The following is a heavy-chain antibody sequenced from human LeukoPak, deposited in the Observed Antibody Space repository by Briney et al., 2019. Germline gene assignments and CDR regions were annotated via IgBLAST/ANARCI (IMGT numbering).Heavy chain of an antibody. J-gene: IGHJ2*01. V-gene: IGHV4-34*01. CDR2: INHSGST. CDR1: GGSFSGYY. D-gene: IGHD5/OR15-5a*01. CDR3: ARTPVSYWHFDL. Sequence: SVTLSLTCAVYGGSFSGYYWSWIRQPPGKGLEWIGEINHSGSTNYNPSLKSRVTISVDTSRDQFSLKLTSVTAADTAVYYCARTPVSYWHFDLWGRGTLVTVSS.